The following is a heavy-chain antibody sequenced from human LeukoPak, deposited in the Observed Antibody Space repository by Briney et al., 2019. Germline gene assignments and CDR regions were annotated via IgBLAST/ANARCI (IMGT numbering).Heavy chain of an antibody. CDR1: GGSISSYY. Sequence: KPSETLSLTCSVSGGSISSYYWSWIRQPPGKGLEWIGYIYASGSTSYNPSLESRLTISVDTSKNQFSLNLSSVTAADTAMYYCARCQVNSAYYSRYYHYYMDVWGKGTTVTVSS. CDR2: IYASGST. V-gene: IGHV4-4*09. D-gene: IGHD3-22*01. CDR3: ARCQVNSAYYSRYYHYYMDV. J-gene: IGHJ6*03.